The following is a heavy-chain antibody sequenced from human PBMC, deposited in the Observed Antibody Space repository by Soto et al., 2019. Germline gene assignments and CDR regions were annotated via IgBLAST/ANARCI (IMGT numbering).Heavy chain of an antibody. Sequence: PSETLSLTCTVSGVSMSSHYWTWLRQPPGKGLEWIGYISYSGSTYYNPSLKSRVTISADTSRNQFSLKLSSVIAADTATYYCARADPDASVGYWGQGTLVTVSS. V-gene: IGHV4-59*11. J-gene: IGHJ4*02. CDR3: ARADPDASVGY. D-gene: IGHD3-16*01. CDR1: GVSMSSHY. CDR2: ISYSGST.